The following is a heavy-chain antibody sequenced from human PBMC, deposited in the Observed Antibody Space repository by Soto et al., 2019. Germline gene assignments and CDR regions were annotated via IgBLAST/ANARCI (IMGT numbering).Heavy chain of an antibody. V-gene: IGHV4-59*08. CDR3: ARRGSYSSSWHLDY. D-gene: IGHD6-13*01. CDR1: GGSISSYY. CDR2: IYYSGRT. Sequence: PSETLSLTCTVSGGSISSYYWSWIRQPPGKGLEWIGYIYYSGRTNYNPSLKSRVTISVDTSKNQFSLKLSSVTAADTAVYYCARRGSYSSSWHLDYWGQGTLVTVSS. J-gene: IGHJ4*02.